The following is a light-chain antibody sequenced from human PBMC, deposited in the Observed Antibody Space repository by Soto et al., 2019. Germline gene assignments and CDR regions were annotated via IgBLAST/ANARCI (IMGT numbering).Light chain of an antibody. CDR2: GAS. CDR1: QTISNM. J-gene: IGKJ4*01. Sequence: EVVMTQSAATLSVSPGDKVSLSCRANQTISNMLAWYQQKPGQALRLLIYGASTRATGVPARFSGSGSGTEFTLTISSLQSEDSAVYYCQQYNNWPPELTFGGGTKVDIK. V-gene: IGKV3-15*01. CDR3: QQYNNWPPELT.